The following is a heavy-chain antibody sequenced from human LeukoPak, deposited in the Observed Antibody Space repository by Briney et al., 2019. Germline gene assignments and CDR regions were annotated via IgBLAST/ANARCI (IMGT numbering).Heavy chain of an antibody. CDR2: ISYDGSNK. CDR1: GFTFSSYG. D-gene: IGHD1-7*01. Sequence: GGSLRLSCAASGFTFSSYGMHWVRQAPGKGLEWVAIISYDGSNKYYADSVKGRFTISRDNSNNTLYLQMNSLRAEDTAVYYCAKNRVVFNWNYAYYFDYWGQGTLVTVSS. CDR3: AKNRVVFNWNYAYYFDY. J-gene: IGHJ4*02. V-gene: IGHV3-30*18.